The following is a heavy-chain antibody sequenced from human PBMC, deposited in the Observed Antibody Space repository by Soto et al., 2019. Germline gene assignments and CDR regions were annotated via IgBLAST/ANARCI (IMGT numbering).Heavy chain of an antibody. CDR2: ISYDGSYK. J-gene: IGHJ6*02. CDR3: AKDITHPNPLPMVRGVYGMDV. D-gene: IGHD3-10*01. CDR1: GFTFSSDG. Sequence: PGGPLRRSFRTSGFTFSSDGMHWVRQAPGKVLEWLAVISYDGSYKYYADSVKGRFTISRDNSKNTLYLQMNSLRAEDTAVYYCAKDITHPNPLPMVRGVYGMDVWRQGTTVTVSS. V-gene: IGHV3-30*18.